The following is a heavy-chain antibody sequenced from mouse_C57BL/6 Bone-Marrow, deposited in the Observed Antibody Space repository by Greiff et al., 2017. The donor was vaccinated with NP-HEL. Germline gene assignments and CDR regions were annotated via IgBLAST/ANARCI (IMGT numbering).Heavy chain of an antibody. Sequence: EVKLVESGGGLVQPKGSLKLSCAASGFSFNTYAMNWVRQAPGKGLEWVARIRSKSNNYATYYADSVKDRFTIYRDDSESMLYLQMNNLKTEDTAMYYCLRHDLFTTVVEDYAMDYWGQGTSVTVSS. D-gene: IGHD1-1*01. CDR2: IRSKSNNYAT. J-gene: IGHJ4*01. CDR1: GFSFNTYA. CDR3: LRHDLFTTVVEDYAMDY. V-gene: IGHV10-1*01.